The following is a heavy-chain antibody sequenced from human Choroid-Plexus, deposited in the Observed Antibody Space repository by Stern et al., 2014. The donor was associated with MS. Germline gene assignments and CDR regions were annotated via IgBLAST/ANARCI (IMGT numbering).Heavy chain of an antibody. Sequence: QLEEAGGGVVQAGRPLRLSCVASGFTFGSCAMHWVRQAPGKGLEWVAGVSYDGSNKYYADSVKGRFAISRDNSQNTLYMQMSSLRPEDTAVYYCAKDRQYLTYFFDHWGQGSLVTVSS. D-gene: IGHD2/OR15-2a*01. CDR1: GFTFGSCA. V-gene: IGHV3-30*18. J-gene: IGHJ5*02. CDR3: AKDRQYLTYFFDH. CDR2: VSYDGSNK.